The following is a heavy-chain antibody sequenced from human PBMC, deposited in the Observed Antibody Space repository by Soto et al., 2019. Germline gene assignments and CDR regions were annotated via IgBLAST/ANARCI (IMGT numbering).Heavy chain of an antibody. V-gene: IGHV1-18*01. CDR1: GYTFTSYG. D-gene: IGHD2-15*01. CDR3: ARVYCSGGSCRSLAY. CDR2: ISVYNDNT. Sequence: GASVKVSCKASGYTFTSYGISWVRQAPGQGLEWMGWISVYNDNTNYAQNLQGRVTMTTDTSTSTAYMELRSLRSDDTAVYYCARVYCSGGSCRSLAYWGQGTLVTSPQ. J-gene: IGHJ4*02.